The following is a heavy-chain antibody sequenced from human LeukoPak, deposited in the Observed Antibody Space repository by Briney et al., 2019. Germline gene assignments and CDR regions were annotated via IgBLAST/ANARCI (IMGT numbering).Heavy chain of an antibody. CDR2: INHSGST. Sequence: SETLSLTCAVYGGSFSGYYWSWIRQPPGKGLEWIGEINHSGSTNYNPSLKSRVTISVDTSKNQFSLKLSSVTAADTAVYYCARGLKLGIRSAYYYYYMDVWGKGTTVTVSS. CDR1: GGSFSGYY. CDR3: ARGLKLGIRSAYYYYYMDV. V-gene: IGHV4-34*01. D-gene: IGHD1-14*01. J-gene: IGHJ6*03.